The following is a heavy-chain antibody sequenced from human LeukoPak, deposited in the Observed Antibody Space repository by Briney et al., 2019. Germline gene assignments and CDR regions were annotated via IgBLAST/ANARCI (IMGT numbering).Heavy chain of an antibody. J-gene: IGHJ4*02. Sequence: GGSLRHSCAASGFTFSSYEMNWVRQAPGRGLEWVSYISSSGSTIYYADSVKGRFTISRDNAKNSLYLQMNSLRAEDTAVYYCASPLLWFGELTDYWGQGTLVTVSS. D-gene: IGHD3-10*01. CDR3: ASPLLWFGELTDY. CDR2: ISSSGSTI. CDR1: GFTFSSYE. V-gene: IGHV3-48*03.